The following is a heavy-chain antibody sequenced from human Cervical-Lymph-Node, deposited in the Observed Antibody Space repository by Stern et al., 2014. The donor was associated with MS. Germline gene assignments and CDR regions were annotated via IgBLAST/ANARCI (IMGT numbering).Heavy chain of an antibody. Sequence: EDQLVESGGGLVQPGGSLRLSCAASGFTFNNYWMNWVRQAPGKGLEWEANIKQDGSERNYVDSVKGRFTISRDNAKNSLYLQLNGLRVDDTAVYYCVRDRGLDVHYFYGMDVWGQGTTVTV. V-gene: IGHV3-7*01. J-gene: IGHJ6*02. CDR3: VRDRGLDVHYFYGMDV. CDR1: GFTFNNYW. D-gene: IGHD6-19*01. CDR2: IKQDGSER.